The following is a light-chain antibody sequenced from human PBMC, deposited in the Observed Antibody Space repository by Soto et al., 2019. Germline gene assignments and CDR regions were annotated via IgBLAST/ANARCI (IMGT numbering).Light chain of an antibody. V-gene: IGLV2-14*01. CDR3: SSCTSSNTSNYV. J-gene: IGLJ1*01. Sequence: QSVLTQPASVSGSPGQSITISCTGNSSDVGYHNYVSWYRQHPGKAPRLMIYEVNNRPSGVSNRFSGSKSGNTASLTISGLQAEDEADYYCSSCTSSNTSNYVFETGTKVTVL. CDR2: EVN. CDR1: SSDVGYHNY.